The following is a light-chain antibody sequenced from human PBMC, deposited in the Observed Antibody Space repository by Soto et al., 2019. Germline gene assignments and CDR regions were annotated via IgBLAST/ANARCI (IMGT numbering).Light chain of an antibody. CDR3: QQYSSSPS. V-gene: IGKV3-15*01. CDR1: QSVSTN. Sequence: EIVMTKSPTTLSVSPGERATFSCSASQSVSTNVAWYQQKPGQVPSLLIYGASTRASGIPARFSGSGSGTYFTLTIGSLKSEDFSVYYCQQYSSSPSVGEGTGMEIK. J-gene: IGKJ5*01. CDR2: GAS.